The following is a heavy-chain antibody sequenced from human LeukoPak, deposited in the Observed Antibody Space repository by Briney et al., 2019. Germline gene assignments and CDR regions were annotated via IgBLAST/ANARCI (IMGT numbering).Heavy chain of an antibody. Sequence: GGSRRLSCAASGFTFSSYGMHWVRQAPGKGLEWVAVIWYDVSNKYYADSGKGRFTISRDNSKNTLYLQMNSLRAEDTAVYYCARDYCSSTSCYLLQHWGQGTLVTVSS. CDR1: GFTFSSYG. CDR2: IWYDVSNK. J-gene: IGHJ1*01. D-gene: IGHD2-2*01. CDR3: ARDYCSSTSCYLLQH. V-gene: IGHV3-33*01.